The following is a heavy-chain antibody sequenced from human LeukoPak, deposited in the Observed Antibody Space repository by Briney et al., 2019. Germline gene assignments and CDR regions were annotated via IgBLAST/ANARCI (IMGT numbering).Heavy chain of an antibody. CDR3: ARSGGLQKFDY. CDR1: ECTFSNYA. Sequence: GRSLRLSCAASECTFSNYALHWVRQAPGKGLQWVAVISYDGNTIHYADSVKGRFIISRDTSKNTLYLQMNSLRAEDTAVYYCARSGGLQKFDYWGQGTLVTVSS. D-gene: IGHD4-11*01. V-gene: IGHV3-30-3*01. CDR2: ISYDGNTI. J-gene: IGHJ4*02.